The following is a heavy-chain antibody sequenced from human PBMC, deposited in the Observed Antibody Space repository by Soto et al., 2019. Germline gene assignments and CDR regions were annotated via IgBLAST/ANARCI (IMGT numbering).Heavy chain of an antibody. CDR3: AKGTQFFYYYAMDV. CDR1: GFTFSSCG. Sequence: GGSLRLSCAASGFTFSSCGMNWVRQAPGKGLEWVSALSGSGDTAYYADSVRGRFSISRDNSKNTLYLQMSSLRGEDTAVYYCAKGTQFFYYYAMDVWGQGXTVTVYS. CDR2: LSGSGDTA. V-gene: IGHV3-23*01. J-gene: IGHJ6*02.